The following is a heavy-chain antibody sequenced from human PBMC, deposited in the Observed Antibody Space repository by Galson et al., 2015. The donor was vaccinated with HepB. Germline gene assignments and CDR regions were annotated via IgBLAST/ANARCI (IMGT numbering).Heavy chain of an antibody. CDR2: ISGSGGST. D-gene: IGHD1-26*01. V-gene: IGHV3-23*01. CDR1: GFTFSSYA. J-gene: IGHJ6*03. Sequence: SLRLSCAASGFTFSSYAMSWVRQAPGKGLEWVSAISGSGGSTYYADSVKGRFTISRDNSKNTLYLQMNSLRAEDTAVYYCAKDPGDYYYYYMDVWGKGTTVTVSS. CDR3: AKDPGDYYYYYMDV.